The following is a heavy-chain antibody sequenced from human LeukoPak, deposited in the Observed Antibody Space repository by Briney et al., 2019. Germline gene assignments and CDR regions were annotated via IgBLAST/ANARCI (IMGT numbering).Heavy chain of an antibody. CDR3: ANNQGIAAAGTDY. CDR2: ISGSGGST. J-gene: IGHJ4*02. CDR1: GFTFSSYA. Sequence: PGGSLRLSCAASGFTFSSYAMSWVRQAPGKGLEWVSAISGSGGSTYYTDSVKGRFTISRDNSKNTLYLQMNSLRAEDTAIYYCANNQGIAAAGTDYWGQGALVTVSS. V-gene: IGHV3-23*01. D-gene: IGHD6-13*01.